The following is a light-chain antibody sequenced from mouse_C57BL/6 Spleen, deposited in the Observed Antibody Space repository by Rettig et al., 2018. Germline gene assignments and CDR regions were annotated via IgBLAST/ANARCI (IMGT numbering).Light chain of an antibody. J-gene: IGKJ5*01. CDR3: QQYYSYPLT. V-gene: IGKV8-30*01. CDR1: SNQKNY. CDR2: WAS. Sequence: SNQKNYLAWYQQKPGQSPKLLIYWASTRESGVPDRFTGSGSGTDFTLTISSVKAEDLAVFYCQQYYSYPLTFGAGTKLELK.